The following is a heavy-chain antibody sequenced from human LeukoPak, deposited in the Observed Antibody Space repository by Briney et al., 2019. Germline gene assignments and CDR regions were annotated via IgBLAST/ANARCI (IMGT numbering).Heavy chain of an antibody. J-gene: IGHJ4*02. D-gene: IGHD2/OR15-2a*01. V-gene: IGHV3-23*01. Sequence: PGGSLRLSCAASGFTVSSNYMTWVRQAPGKGPEWVSSISGNGRTTYYSDSVRGRFTISRDNSRNTLYLQMDSLRADDTAVYYCVSRGGASVFYYFDFWGQGTLVTVSS. CDR3: VSRGGASVFYYFDF. CDR2: ISGNGRTT. CDR1: GFTVSSNY.